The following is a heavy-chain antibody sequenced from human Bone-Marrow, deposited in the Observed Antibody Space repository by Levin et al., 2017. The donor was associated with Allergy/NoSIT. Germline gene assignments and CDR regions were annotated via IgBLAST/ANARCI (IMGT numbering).Heavy chain of an antibody. CDR3: ARSVRVQWSPSLGFDP. V-gene: IGHV4-59*02. J-gene: IGHJ5*02. CDR1: GGSVSNYY. D-gene: IGHD6-19*01. CDR2: IYYSGTT. Sequence: SETLSLTCSVSGGSVSNYYWSWIRQPPGKGLEWMGYIYYSGTTNYNPSLKSRVTISLDTSKNQFSLKRTSVTAADTAVYYCARSVRVQWSPSLGFDPWGQGPLVIVSS.